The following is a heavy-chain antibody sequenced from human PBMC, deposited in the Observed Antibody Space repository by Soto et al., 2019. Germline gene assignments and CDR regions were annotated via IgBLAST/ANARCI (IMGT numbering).Heavy chain of an antibody. CDR2: ISGSGGST. J-gene: IGHJ4*02. CDR3: AKAYYDFWSGYSPYYFDY. V-gene: IGHV3-23*01. Sequence: GGSLRLSCAASGFTFSSYAMSWVRQAPGKGLEWVSAISGSGGSTYYADSVKGRFTISRDNSKNTLYLQMNSLRAEDTAVDYCAKAYYDFWSGYSPYYFDYWGQGTLVTVSS. D-gene: IGHD3-3*01. CDR1: GFTFSSYA.